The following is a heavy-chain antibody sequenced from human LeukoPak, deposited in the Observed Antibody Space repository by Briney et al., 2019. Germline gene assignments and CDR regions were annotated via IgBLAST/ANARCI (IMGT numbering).Heavy chain of an antibody. CDR3: ARQHSGYDPPGY. CDR2: IHYSGDT. V-gene: IGHV4-39*01. CDR1: GDSINSDNYY. J-gene: IGHJ4*02. D-gene: IGHD5-12*01. Sequence: PSETLSLTCTVSGDSINSDNYYWGWIRQPPGKGLEWIGTIHYSGDTYYNPSLKSLVTIFVDTSKNQFSLRLISVTAADTAVYYCARQHSGYDPPGYWGQGTPVTVSS.